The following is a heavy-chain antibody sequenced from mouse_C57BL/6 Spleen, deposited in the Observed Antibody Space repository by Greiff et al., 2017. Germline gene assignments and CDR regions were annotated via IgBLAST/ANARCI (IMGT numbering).Heavy chain of an antibody. J-gene: IGHJ4*01. Sequence: VQLQQSGPELVQPGASVKISCKASGYAFSSSWMNWVKPRPGKGIEWIGRIYPGDGDINYNGNFKGNATLTANKSSSTAYMRLSSLTSEDSAVYCCARSRFITSVVESMDYWGQGTSVTVSS. CDR1: GYAFSSSW. CDR3: ARSRFITSVVESMDY. D-gene: IGHD1-1*01. V-gene: IGHV1-82*01. CDR2: IYPGDGDI.